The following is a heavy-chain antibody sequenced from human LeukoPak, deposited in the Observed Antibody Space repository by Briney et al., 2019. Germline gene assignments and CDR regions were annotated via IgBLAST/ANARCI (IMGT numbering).Heavy chain of an antibody. J-gene: IGHJ4*02. V-gene: IGHV4-39*01. CDR3: VRHVSTNTGFFDS. Sequence: SETLSLTCTVSGGSINSHSYYWGWIRQPPGKGLEWIGSVYYDGTSYSNPSLKSRVGVFVDTSRDQFSLDLDFVTAADTALYYCVRHVSTNTGFFDSCGQGTLVSVSS. D-gene: IGHD5-24*01. CDR2: VYYDGTS. CDR1: GGSINSHSYY.